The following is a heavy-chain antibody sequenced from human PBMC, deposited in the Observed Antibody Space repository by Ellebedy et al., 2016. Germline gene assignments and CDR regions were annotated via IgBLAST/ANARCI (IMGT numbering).Heavy chain of an antibody. V-gene: IGHV1-8*02. CDR2: MNPNSGNT. D-gene: IGHD4-17*01. CDR3: ARGIYGEYDVIGVYYFDS. Sequence: ASVKVSCRASGYTFSTFDINWVRQATGHGLEWVGWMNPNSGNTAYAQKFQGRVTMTKNTSISTAYMELSSLRFEDTAVFYCARGIYGEYDVIGVYYFDSWGQGTQVTVSS. CDR1: GYTFSTFD. J-gene: IGHJ4*02.